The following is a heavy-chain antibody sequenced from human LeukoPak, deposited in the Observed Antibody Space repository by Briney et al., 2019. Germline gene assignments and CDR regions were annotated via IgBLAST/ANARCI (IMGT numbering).Heavy chain of an antibody. CDR2: ISYDGSNK. CDR3: AGGWGRWLQLALDY. Sequence: TGGSLRLSCAASGFTFDDYAMHWVRQAPGKGLEWVAVISYDGSNKYYADSVKGRFTTSRDNSKNTLYLQMNSLRAEDTAVYYCAGGWGRWLQLALDYWGQGTLVTVSS. D-gene: IGHD5-24*01. CDR1: GFTFDDYA. V-gene: IGHV3-30*03. J-gene: IGHJ4*02.